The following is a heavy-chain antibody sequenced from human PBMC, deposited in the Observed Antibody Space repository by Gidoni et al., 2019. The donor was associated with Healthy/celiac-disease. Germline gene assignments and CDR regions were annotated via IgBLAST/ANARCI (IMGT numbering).Heavy chain of an antibody. CDR2: IYYSGST. Sequence: QVQLQESGPGLVQPSETLSLTCTVSGGSISSYYWSWIRQPPGKGLEWIGYIYYSGSTNYNPSLKSRVTISVDTAKNQFSLKLSSVTAADTAVYYCARGGMSPFDPWGQGTLVTVSS. D-gene: IGHD3-16*01. CDR3: ARGGMSPFDP. J-gene: IGHJ5*02. V-gene: IGHV4-59*01. CDR1: GGSISSYY.